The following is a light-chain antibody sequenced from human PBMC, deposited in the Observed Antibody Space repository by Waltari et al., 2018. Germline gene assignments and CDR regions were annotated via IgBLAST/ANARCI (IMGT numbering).Light chain of an antibody. CDR2: QDK. J-gene: IGLJ2*01. Sequence: SYELTQPPSVSVSPGQTASITCSGHKLGEKFACWYQQKPGQSPVLVIYQDKKRPSGIPERFSGSNSGNTATLTISGTQAMDEADYYCQAWDSSTVVFGGGTKLTVL. CDR1: KLGEKF. V-gene: IGLV3-1*01. CDR3: QAWDSSTVV.